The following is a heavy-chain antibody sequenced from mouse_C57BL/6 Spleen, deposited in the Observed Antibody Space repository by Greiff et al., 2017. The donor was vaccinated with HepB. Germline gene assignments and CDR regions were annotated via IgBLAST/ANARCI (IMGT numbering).Heavy chain of an antibody. V-gene: IGHV1-26*01. CDR2: INPNNGGT. Sequence: EVQLQQSGPELVKPGASVKISCKASGYTFTDYYMNWVKQSHGKSLEWIGDINPNNGGTSYNQKFKGKATLTVDKSSSTAYMELRSLTSEDSAVYYCARRVYYYGSSSYAMDYWGQGTSVTVSS. J-gene: IGHJ4*01. CDR1: GYTFTDYY. D-gene: IGHD1-1*01. CDR3: ARRVYYYGSSSYAMDY.